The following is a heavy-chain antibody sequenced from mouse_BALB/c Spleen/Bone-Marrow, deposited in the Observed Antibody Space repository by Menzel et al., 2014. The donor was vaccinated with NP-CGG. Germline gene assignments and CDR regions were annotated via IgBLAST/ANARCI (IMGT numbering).Heavy chain of an antibody. CDR2: INPSNGGT. Sequence: QVQLQQSGAELVKPGTSVKLSCKASGYTFTSYYIYCVRQRPGRGLKWIGEINPSNGGTNFNEKFKSKATLTVDKSSSTAYMQLSSLTSEDSAVYYCTRLSLLRGYFDYWGQGTTLTVSS. D-gene: IGHD1-2*01. V-gene: IGHV1S81*02. CDR1: GYTFTSYY. CDR3: TRLSLLRGYFDY. J-gene: IGHJ2*01.